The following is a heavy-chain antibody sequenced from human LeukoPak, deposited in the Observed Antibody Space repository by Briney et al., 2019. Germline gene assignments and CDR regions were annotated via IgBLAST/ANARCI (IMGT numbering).Heavy chain of an antibody. V-gene: IGHV1-69*04. J-gene: IGHJ4*02. CDR2: IIPILGIA. CDR3: ARDSIAVAGVVFDY. Sequence: SVKVSCKASGGTFSSYAISWVRQAPGQGLEWMGRIIPILGIANYAQKFQGRVTITADKSTSTAYMELSSLRSEDTAVYYCARDSIAVAGVVFDYWGQGTLVTVSS. CDR1: GGTFSSYA. D-gene: IGHD6-19*01.